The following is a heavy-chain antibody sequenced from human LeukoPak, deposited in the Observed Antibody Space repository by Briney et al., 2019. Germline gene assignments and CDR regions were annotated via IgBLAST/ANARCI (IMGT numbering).Heavy chain of an antibody. CDR2: ISWNSASI. V-gene: IGHV3-9*01. J-gene: IGHJ4*01. D-gene: IGHD1-26*01. CDR1: GFTFDEYA. Sequence: GRSLRLSCAASGFTFDEYARHWVRQAPGKGLELISGISWNSASIGYADSVKGRFTISRDNAKTSLYLQMNSLRPEATALYYCAKELSGSYSFDSWGPGTLVTVSS. CDR3: AKELSGSYSFDS.